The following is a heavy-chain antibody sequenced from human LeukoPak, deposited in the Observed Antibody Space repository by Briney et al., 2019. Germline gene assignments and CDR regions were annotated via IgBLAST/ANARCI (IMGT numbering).Heavy chain of an antibody. D-gene: IGHD4-23*01. CDR2: IYSSGST. CDR1: GGSINSYY. CDR3: ARGGKATVVTM. J-gene: IGHJ4*02. Sequence: SETLSLTCTVSGGSINSYYWSWIRQPAGKGLEWIGRIYSSGSTNYNPSLKSRVSMSVDTTKNQFSLKLTSVTAADTAVYYCARGGKATVVTMWGQGILVTVSS. V-gene: IGHV4-4*07.